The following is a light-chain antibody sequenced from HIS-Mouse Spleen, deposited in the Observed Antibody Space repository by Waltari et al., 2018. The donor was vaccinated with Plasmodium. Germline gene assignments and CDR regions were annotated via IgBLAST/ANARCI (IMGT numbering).Light chain of an antibody. CDR3: SSYTSSSTLYVV. Sequence: QSALTQPASVSGSPGPSITISCTGTSSDVGGYNYVPWYQQPPGKAPKLMIYDVSNRPSGVSNRFSGSKSGNTASLTISGLQAEDEADYYCSSYTSSSTLYVVFGGGTKLTVL. J-gene: IGLJ2*01. V-gene: IGLV2-14*03. CDR1: SSDVGGYNY. CDR2: DVS.